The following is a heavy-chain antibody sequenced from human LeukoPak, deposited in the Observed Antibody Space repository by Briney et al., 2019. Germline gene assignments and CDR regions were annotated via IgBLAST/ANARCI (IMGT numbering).Heavy chain of an antibody. CDR3: ARDRKGGYCSGGSSYYYYYMDV. J-gene: IGHJ6*03. V-gene: IGHV1-2*02. D-gene: IGHD2-15*01. CDR2: INPNSGGT. Sequence: ASVNVSCKASGYTFTGYYMHWVRQAPGQGLEWMGWINPNSGGTNYAQQLQGRVTMTRDTSISTAYMELSRLRSDDMVVYYCARDRKGGYCSGGSSYYYYYMDVWGKGTTVTISS. CDR1: GYTFTGYY.